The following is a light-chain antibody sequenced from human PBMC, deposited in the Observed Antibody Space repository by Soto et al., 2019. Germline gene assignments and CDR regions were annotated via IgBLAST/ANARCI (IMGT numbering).Light chain of an antibody. CDR2: SNN. CDR3: AAWDDSLKGV. V-gene: IGLV1-44*01. Sequence: QSVLTQPTSASGTPGQRVTISCSGSSSNIGSNTVNWYQQLPGTAPKLLIYSNNQRPSGVPDRFSGSKSGTSASLAISGLQSEDEADYYCAAWDDSLKGVFGGGTQLTVL. J-gene: IGLJ2*01. CDR1: SSNIGSNT.